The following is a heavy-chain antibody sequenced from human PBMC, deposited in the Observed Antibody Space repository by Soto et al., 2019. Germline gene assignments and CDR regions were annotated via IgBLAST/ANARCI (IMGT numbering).Heavy chain of an antibody. CDR1: GGSISSFF. Sequence: PSETLSLTCTVSGGSISSFFWSWIRQPPGKGLEWIGYIYYSGSTKYNPSLNSRVTISLDTSKNQFSLNLNSVTAADTAVYYCASHPDYGGGTRDTDVSGNGTMVPLSS. CDR2: IYYSGST. V-gene: IGHV4-59*01. CDR3: ASHPDYGGGTRDTDV. J-gene: IGHJ6*04. D-gene: IGHD4-17*01.